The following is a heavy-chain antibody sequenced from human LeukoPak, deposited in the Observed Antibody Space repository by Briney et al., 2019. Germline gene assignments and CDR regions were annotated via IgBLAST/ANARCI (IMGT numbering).Heavy chain of an antibody. D-gene: IGHD3-10*01. CDR3: AKDLDGSGSYYFFDC. V-gene: IGHV3-30*18. Sequence: GGSLRLSCAASGFTFSSYGMHWVRQAPGKGLEWVAVISYDGSNKYYADSVKGRFTISRDNSKNTLYLQMNSLRAEDTAVYYCAKDLDGSGSYYFFDCWGQGTLVTVSS. J-gene: IGHJ4*02. CDR1: GFTFSSYG. CDR2: ISYDGSNK.